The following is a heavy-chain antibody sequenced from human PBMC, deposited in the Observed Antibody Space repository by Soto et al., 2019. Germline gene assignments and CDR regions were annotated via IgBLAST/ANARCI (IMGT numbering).Heavy chain of an antibody. CDR2: IDPSDSYT. J-gene: IGHJ3*02. V-gene: IGHV5-10-1*03. CDR3: ARSALGDTAMVRMAFDI. CDR1: GYSFTSYW. D-gene: IGHD5-18*01. Sequence: EVQLVQSGAEVKKPGESLRISCKGSGYSFTSYWISWVRQMPGKGLEWMGRIDPSDSYTNYSPSFQGHVTISADKSISTAYLQWSSLKASDTAMYYCARSALGDTAMVRMAFDIWGQGTMVTVSS.